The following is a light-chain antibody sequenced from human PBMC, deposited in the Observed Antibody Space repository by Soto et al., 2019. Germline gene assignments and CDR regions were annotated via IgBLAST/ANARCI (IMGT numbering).Light chain of an antibody. CDR1: SSDVGGYDY. V-gene: IGLV2-14*01. CDR2: EVN. Sequence: QSALTQPASVSGSPGQSITISCTGTSSDVGGYDYVSWYQLHPGKAPKLMVFEVNNRPSGVSYRFSGSKSGNTASLTISGLQAEDEADYYCSSYTSSSTPYVFGTGTKLTVL. CDR3: SSYTSSSTPYV. J-gene: IGLJ1*01.